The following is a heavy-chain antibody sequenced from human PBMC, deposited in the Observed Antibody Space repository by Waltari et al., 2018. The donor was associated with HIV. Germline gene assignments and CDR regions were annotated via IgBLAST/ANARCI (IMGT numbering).Heavy chain of an antibody. V-gene: IGHV4-34*01. D-gene: IGHD5-12*01. CDR1: GGSFSGYY. J-gene: IGHJ5*02. Sequence: QVQLQQWGAGLLKPSETLSLTCAVYGGSFSGYYWSWIRQPPGKGLEWIGEINPIGSTNYNPSLKSRVTISVDTSKNQFSLKLSSVTAADTAVYYCAREYIGGYEKNWFDPWGQGTLVTVSS. CDR2: INPIGST. CDR3: AREYIGGYEKNWFDP.